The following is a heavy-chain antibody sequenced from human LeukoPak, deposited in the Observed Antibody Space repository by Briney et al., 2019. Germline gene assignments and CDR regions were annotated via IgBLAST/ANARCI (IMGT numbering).Heavy chain of an antibody. CDR2: ISGSGGST. CDR1: GFTFSSYA. Sequence: GGSLRLSCAASGFTFSSYAMSWVRQAPGKGLEWVSAISGSGGSTYYADSVKGRFTISRDNSKNTLYLQMNSLRAEGTAVYYCAKDPTITIFGVEQLADWGQGTPVTVSS. J-gene: IGHJ4*02. V-gene: IGHV3-23*01. CDR3: AKDPTITIFGVEQLAD. D-gene: IGHD3-3*01.